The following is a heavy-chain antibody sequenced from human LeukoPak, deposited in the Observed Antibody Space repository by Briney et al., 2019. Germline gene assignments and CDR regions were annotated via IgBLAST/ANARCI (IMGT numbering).Heavy chain of an antibody. D-gene: IGHD3-16*01. CDR3: ARAVGDYYYYYYMDV. Sequence: TGGSLRLYCAASGFTFSSYAMSWVRQAPGKGLEWVSAISGSGGSTYYADSVKGRFTISRDNSKNTLYLQMNSLRAEDTAVYYCARAVGDYYYYYYMDVWGKGTTVTVSS. CDR2: ISGSGGST. J-gene: IGHJ6*03. CDR1: GFTFSSYA. V-gene: IGHV3-23*01.